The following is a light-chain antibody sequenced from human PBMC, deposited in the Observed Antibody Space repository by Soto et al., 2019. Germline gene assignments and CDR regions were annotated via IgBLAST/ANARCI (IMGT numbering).Light chain of an antibody. CDR1: QAITNN. CDR3: QQVKSYPRT. J-gene: IGKJ4*01. V-gene: IGKV1-9*01. Sequence: DIHLTQSPSSLSASVGDRVTITCRASQAITNNLAWYQQKPGNPPKLLIYEESTLHSGVTSRFSGRKVGTQFILTIDSLQPEDFSNYYCQQVKSYPRTFGGGTKVEIK. CDR2: EES.